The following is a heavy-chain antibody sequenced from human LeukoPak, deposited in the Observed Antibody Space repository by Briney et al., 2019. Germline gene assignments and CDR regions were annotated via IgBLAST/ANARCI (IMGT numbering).Heavy chain of an antibody. V-gene: IGHV1-24*01. CDR3: ATDPRYCGGDCYSFRD. D-gene: IGHD2-21*02. CDR1: GYTFTGYY. CDR2: FDPEDGET. Sequence: ASVKVSCKASGYTFTGYYMHWVRQAPGQGLEWMGGFDPEDGETIYAQKFQGRVTMTEDTSTDTAYMELSSLRSEDTAVYYCATDPRYCGGDCYSFRDWGQGTLVTVSS. J-gene: IGHJ4*02.